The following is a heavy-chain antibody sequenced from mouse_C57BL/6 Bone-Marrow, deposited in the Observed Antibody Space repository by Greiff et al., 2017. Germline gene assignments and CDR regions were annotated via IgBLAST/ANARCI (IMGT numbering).Heavy chain of an antibody. D-gene: IGHD1-2*01. Sequence: EVKLVESGGGLVKPGGSLKLSCAASGFTFSSYTMSWVRQTPEKRLEWVATISGGGGNTYYPDSVKGRFTISRDNAKNTLYLQMSSLRSEDTALYYCARQGPTAQYYAMDYWGQGTSVTVSS. J-gene: IGHJ4*01. CDR3: ARQGPTAQYYAMDY. CDR1: GFTFSSYT. CDR2: ISGGGGNT. V-gene: IGHV5-9*01.